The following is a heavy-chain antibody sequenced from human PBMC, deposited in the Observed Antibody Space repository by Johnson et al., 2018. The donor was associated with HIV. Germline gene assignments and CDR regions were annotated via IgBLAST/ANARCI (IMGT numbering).Heavy chain of an antibody. CDR2: ISSSGSNI. J-gene: IGHJ3*02. Sequence: QVQLVESGGGLVKPGGSLRLSCAASGFTFSDYYMSWIRQAPGKGLEWVSYISSSGSNIYYAYSVKGRVTISTDKSKKTLYLQMNSLRAEDTAVYYCARDYDLAARPVAFDIWGQGTMVTVSS. CDR1: GFTFSDYY. D-gene: IGHD6-6*01. V-gene: IGHV3-11*04. CDR3: ARDYDLAARPVAFDI.